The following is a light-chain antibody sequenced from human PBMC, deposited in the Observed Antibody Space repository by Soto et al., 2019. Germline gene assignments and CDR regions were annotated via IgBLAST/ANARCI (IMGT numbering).Light chain of an antibody. CDR3: QQLDIYTIT. CDR2: AAS. J-gene: IGKJ4*01. CDR1: QGISSY. V-gene: IGKV1-9*01. Sequence: DIQLTQSPSFLSASVGDRVTITCRASQGISSYLAWHQQKPGKAPKLLIYAASTLQSGVPSRFSGSGSGTEFTLTISSLHPEDFATYYCQQLDIYTITFGGGTKLEIK.